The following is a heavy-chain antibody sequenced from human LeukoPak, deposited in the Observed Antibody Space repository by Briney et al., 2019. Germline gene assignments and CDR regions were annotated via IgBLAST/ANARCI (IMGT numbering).Heavy chain of an antibody. CDR1: GFTFRSSE. D-gene: IGHD1-26*01. J-gene: IGHJ4*02. CDR3: ARGSYRLDS. V-gene: IGHV3-48*03. Sequence: GGSLRLSCAASGFTFRSSEMNWVRQAPGKGLEWVSYISSSVNTIYYADSVQGRFTISRDNAKNSLYLQMNSLRAEDTAVYYCARGSYRLDSGGQGTLVTVTS. CDR2: ISSSVNTI.